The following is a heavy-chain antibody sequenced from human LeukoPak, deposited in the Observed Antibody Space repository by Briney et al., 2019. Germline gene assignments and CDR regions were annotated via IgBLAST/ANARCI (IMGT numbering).Heavy chain of an antibody. J-gene: IGHJ4*02. CDR3: ARRFHDFWSGPLNYFDY. V-gene: IGHV5-51*01. D-gene: IGHD3-3*01. CDR2: IYPGDSDT. Sequence: GESLKISCKGAGYIFTSYWIGWVRQMPGKGLEWMGIIYPGDSDTRYSPSFQGQVTISADKSIRPAYLQWSSLKASDTAMYYCARRFHDFWSGPLNYFDYWGQGTLVTVSS. CDR1: GYIFTSYW.